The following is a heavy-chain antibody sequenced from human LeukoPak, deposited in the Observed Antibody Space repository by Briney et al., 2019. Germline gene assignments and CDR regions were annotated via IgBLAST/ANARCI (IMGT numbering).Heavy chain of an antibody. J-gene: IGHJ3*01. CDR1: GGSISSSSYY. D-gene: IGHD7-27*01. V-gene: IGHV4-39*07. CDR2: IYYSGST. CDR3: ARDHYLSPWGYAFDV. Sequence: PSETLSLTCTVPGGSISSSSYYWGWIRQPPGKGLEWIGSIYYSGSTYYNPSLKSRVTISVDTSKNQFSLKLNSVSAADTAVYYCARDHYLSPWGYAFDVWGHGTMVTVSS.